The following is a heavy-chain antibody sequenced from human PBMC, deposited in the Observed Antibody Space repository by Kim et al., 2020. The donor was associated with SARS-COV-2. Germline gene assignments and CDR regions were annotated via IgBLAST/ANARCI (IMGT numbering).Heavy chain of an antibody. D-gene: IGHD3-10*01. CDR2: TT. CDR3: TTLWFGPFDY. Sequence: TTDYAAPVKGRFTISRDDSKNTLYLQMNSLKTEDTAVYYCTTLWFGPFDYWGQGTLVTVSS. J-gene: IGHJ4*02. V-gene: IGHV3-15*01.